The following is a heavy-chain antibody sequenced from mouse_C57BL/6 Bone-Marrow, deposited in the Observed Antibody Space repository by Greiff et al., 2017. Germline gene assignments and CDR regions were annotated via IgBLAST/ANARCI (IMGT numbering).Heavy chain of an antibody. Sequence: QVQLQQSGAELVRPGTSVKVSCKASGYAFTNYLIEWVKQRPGQGLEWIGVINPGSGGTNYNEKFKGKATLTADKSSSTAYMQLSSLTSEDSAVYFCAILRLYWYFDVWGTETTVTVSS. D-gene: IGHD1-1*01. CDR2: INPGSGGT. J-gene: IGHJ1*03. CDR3: AILRLYWYFDV. CDR1: GYAFTNYL. V-gene: IGHV1-54*01.